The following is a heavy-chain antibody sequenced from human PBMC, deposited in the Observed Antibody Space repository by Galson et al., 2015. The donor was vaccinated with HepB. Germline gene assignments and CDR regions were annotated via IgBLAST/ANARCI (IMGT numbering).Heavy chain of an antibody. V-gene: IGHV1-2*02. Sequence: SVKVSCKASGYTFTGYYMHWVRQAPGQGLEWMGWINPNSGGTNYAQKFQGRVTMTRDTSISTAYMELSRLRSDDTAVYYCARDSIGAAAGTRLVCGYWGQGTLVTVSS. D-gene: IGHD6-13*01. CDR1: GYTFTGYY. J-gene: IGHJ4*02. CDR3: ARDSIGAAAGTRLVCGY. CDR2: INPNSGGT.